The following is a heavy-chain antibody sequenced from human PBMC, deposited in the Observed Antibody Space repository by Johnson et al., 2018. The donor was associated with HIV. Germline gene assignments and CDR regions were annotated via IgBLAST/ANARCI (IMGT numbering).Heavy chain of an antibody. Sequence: QMLLVESGGGLVKPGGSLKLSCAVSGFTFSDHYMSWIRQTPGKGLQWVSYISGSGSIIYSTDSVQGRFTISRDNVKNSLYLQMDSLRPEDTAVYYWARGGMWFGGYDAFDIWGQGTMVTVSS. CDR2: ISGSGSII. CDR1: GFTFSDHY. J-gene: IGHJ3*02. CDR3: ARGGMWFGGYDAFDI. D-gene: IGHD3-10*01. V-gene: IGHV3-11*04.